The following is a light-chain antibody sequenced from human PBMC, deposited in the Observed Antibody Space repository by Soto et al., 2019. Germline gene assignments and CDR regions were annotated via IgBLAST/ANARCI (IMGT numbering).Light chain of an antibody. V-gene: IGKV3-20*01. Sequence: EIVLTQSPGTLSLSPGERATLSCRASQSVGKNFLAWYQQKPGQAPRLLIYGASSRATGIPDRFSGSGSGTDFTLTISRLEPEDFAVYYCQQYANSPRTFGQGTKVEIK. CDR1: QSVGKNF. J-gene: IGKJ1*01. CDR2: GAS. CDR3: QQYANSPRT.